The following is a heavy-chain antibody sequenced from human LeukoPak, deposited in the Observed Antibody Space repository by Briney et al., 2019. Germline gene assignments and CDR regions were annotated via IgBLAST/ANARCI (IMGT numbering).Heavy chain of an antibody. CDR2: INPNTGDT. Sequence: ASVKVSYKASGYTIMGHYMHWVRQAPGQGLEWMGWINPNTGDTKSAPRFQGRVTMTRDTSINTAYMELTKLTSDDSAVYFCARAAEDAAAGSSGGYDYGLDVWGQGATVTVSS. V-gene: IGHV1-2*02. J-gene: IGHJ6*01. CDR1: GYTIMGHY. CDR3: ARAAEDAAAGSSGGYDYGLDV. D-gene: IGHD6-13*01.